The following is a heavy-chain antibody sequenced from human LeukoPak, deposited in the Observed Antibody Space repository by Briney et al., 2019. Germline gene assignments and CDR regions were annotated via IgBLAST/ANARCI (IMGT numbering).Heavy chain of an antibody. CDR2: ISSSGSTI. CDR3: ARGSTRAPYCGGDCYPYDYYYGMDV. D-gene: IGHD2-21*02. CDR1: GFTFSDYY. V-gene: IGHV3-11*01. Sequence: GGSLRLPCAASGFTFSDYYMSWIRQAPGKGLEWVSYISSSGSTIYYADSVKSRFTISRDNAKNSLYLQMNSLRAEDTAVYYCARGSTRAPYCGGDCYPYDYYYGMDVWGQGTTVTVSS. J-gene: IGHJ6*02.